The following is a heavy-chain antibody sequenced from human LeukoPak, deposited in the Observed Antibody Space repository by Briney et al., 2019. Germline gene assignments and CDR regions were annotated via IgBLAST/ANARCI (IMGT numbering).Heavy chain of an antibody. Sequence: GESLNISCKCSGYTFNAYWIGWVRQLPGKGVEWMGVIYAVDSEIRYSPSFQDQVTISVDKSISTAYLQWSSLKASDTAMYYCARHSSGSNDYWGQGTLVTVSS. CDR1: GYTFNAYW. CDR2: IYAVDSEI. D-gene: IGHD5-12*01. J-gene: IGHJ4*02. CDR3: ARHSSGSNDY. V-gene: IGHV5-51*01.